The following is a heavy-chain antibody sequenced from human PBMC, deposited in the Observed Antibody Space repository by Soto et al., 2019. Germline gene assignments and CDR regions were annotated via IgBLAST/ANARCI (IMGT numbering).Heavy chain of an antibody. CDR2: ISSDSNYI. J-gene: IGHJ4*02. CDR1: GFTFTTYS. CDR3: ARVLSGYRRNHFDY. Sequence: SLRLSGAPSGFTFTTYSMNRVRRAPWKGLEWVSYISSDSNYIYYADPVKGRFTISRDNAKNSLYLQVTSLRAEDTSVYYCARVLSGYRRNHFDYWGPGILVTVSS. D-gene: IGHD3-3*01. V-gene: IGHV3-21*01.